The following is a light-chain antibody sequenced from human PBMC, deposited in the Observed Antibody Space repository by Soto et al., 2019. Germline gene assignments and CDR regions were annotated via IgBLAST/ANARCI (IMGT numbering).Light chain of an antibody. J-gene: IGKJ3*01. CDR3: QQYAASPTS. V-gene: IGKV3-20*01. CDR2: GAS. Sequence: DTVFTQSPGTLSLYPGERATLSCRASQSVSSSYLAWYQQKPGQAPRLLIYGASSRATGIPDRFSGSGSGTDFTLTIDRLEPEDFAVYSCQQYAASPTSFGPGTKVDIK. CDR1: QSVSSSY.